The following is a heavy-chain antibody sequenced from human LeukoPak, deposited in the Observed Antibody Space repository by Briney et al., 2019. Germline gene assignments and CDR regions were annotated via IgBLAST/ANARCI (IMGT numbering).Heavy chain of an antibody. Sequence: ASVKVSCKASGYTFTSYDINWVRQGTGQGLEWMGWMNPNSGNTGYAQKFQGRVTMTRNTSISTAYMELSGLRSEDTAVYYCARGYSDSLLFYYGMDVWGQGTTVTVSS. CDR1: GYTFTSYD. V-gene: IGHV1-8*01. CDR3: ARGYSDSLLFYYGMDV. J-gene: IGHJ6*02. D-gene: IGHD4-17*01. CDR2: MNPNSGNT.